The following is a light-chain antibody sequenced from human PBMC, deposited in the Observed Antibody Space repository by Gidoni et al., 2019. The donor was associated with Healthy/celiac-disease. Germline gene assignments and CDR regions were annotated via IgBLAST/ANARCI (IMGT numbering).Light chain of an antibody. V-gene: IGLV1-44*01. CDR1: SSNIGSNT. J-gene: IGLJ2*01. CDR2: GNN. Sequence: QSVLTQPPSAYGTPGQRVTISCSGSSSNIGSNTVNWYQQLPGTAPKLLIYGNNQRPSGVPDLFSGSKSGTSASLAISGLQSEDEADYYCAAWDDSLNGVVFGGGTKLTVL. CDR3: AAWDDSLNGVV.